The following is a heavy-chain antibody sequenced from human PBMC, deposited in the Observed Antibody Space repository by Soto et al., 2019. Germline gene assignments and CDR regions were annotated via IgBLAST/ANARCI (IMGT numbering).Heavy chain of an antibody. CDR2: IKSKSAGETT. D-gene: IGHD1-26*01. Sequence: EVQLVESGGGLVKPGGSLRLSCAASGFSFRTTWMAWVRKAPGKGLEWVGRIKSKSAGETTDYADPVKGRFTISRDDSKDTLYLHMDGLETGDTAVYYCSTGSPFSGSVFDYWGQGTLVTVSS. V-gene: IGHV3-15*05. CDR3: STGSPFSGSVFDY. J-gene: IGHJ4*02. CDR1: GFSFRTTW.